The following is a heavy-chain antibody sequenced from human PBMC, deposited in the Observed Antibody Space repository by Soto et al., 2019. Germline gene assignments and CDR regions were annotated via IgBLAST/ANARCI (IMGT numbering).Heavy chain of an antibody. CDR1: ENTFSTYS. J-gene: IGHJ4*02. Sequence: DSVKVSCKASENTFSTYSLHWVRQAPGQGLERMGVINLTTTTTTDEQKFQGRVTMTRDTSTSTVFLELSSLRSGDTAVYYCARTSWRLSFHWPFDYWGQGTLVTVS. V-gene: IGHV1-46*01. CDR3: ARTSWRLSFHWPFDY. CDR2: INLTTTTT. D-gene: IGHD6-25*01.